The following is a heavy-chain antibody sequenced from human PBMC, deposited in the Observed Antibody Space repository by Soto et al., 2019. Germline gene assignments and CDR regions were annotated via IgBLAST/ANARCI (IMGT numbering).Heavy chain of an antibody. CDR2: ISSSSSYT. CDR1: GFTFSDYY. Sequence: PGGSLRLSCAASGFTFSDYYMSWIRQAPGKGLEWVSYISSSSSYTNYADSVKGRFTISRDNAKNSLYLQMNSLRAEDTAVYYCARALWFGESHTFDYWGQGTLVTVSS. V-gene: IGHV3-11*06. J-gene: IGHJ4*02. D-gene: IGHD3-10*01. CDR3: ARALWFGESHTFDY.